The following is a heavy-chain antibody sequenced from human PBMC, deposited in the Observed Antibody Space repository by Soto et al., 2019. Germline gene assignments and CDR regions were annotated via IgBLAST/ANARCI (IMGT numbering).Heavy chain of an antibody. D-gene: IGHD3-9*01. CDR1: GFNFRDYY. CDR2: ISSGSSTI. CDR3: ARGSRYSAAY. J-gene: IGHJ4*02. V-gene: IGHV3-11*01. Sequence: QVRLVEFGGGLVEPGGSLRLSCAASGFNFRDYYMSWIRQAPGKGLEWISYISSGSSTIYYADSVKGRFTISRDNAKNSLYLQMNSLRADDTAVYYCARGSRYSAAYWGQGALVIVSS.